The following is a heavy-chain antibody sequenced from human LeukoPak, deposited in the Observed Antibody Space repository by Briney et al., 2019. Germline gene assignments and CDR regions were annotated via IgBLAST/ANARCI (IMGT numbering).Heavy chain of an antibody. J-gene: IGHJ4*02. D-gene: IGHD3-22*01. CDR2: IYYSGST. V-gene: IGHV4-39*07. CDR1: GGSISSSSYY. CDR3: ARGRAYTYYYDSSGYYFTY. Sequence: SETLSLTCTVSGGSISSSSYYWGWIRQPPGKGLEWIGSIYYSGSTYYNPSLKSRVTISVDTSKNQFSLKLSSVTAADTAVYYCARGRAYTYYYDSSGYYFTYWGQGTLVTVSS.